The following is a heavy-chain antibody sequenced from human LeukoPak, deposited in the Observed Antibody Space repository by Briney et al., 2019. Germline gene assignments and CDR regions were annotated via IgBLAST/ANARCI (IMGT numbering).Heavy chain of an antibody. V-gene: IGHV4-34*01. J-gene: IGHJ4*02. CDR2: INHSGST. CDR3: ARGSSITMVRGVKSPFDY. D-gene: IGHD3-10*01. CDR1: GGSFSGYY. Sequence: SETLSLTCAVYGGSFSGYYWSWIRQPPGKGLEWIGEINHSGSTNYNPSLKSRVTISVDTSKNEFSLKLSSVTAADTAMYYCARGSSITMVRGVKSPFDYWGQGTLVTVSS.